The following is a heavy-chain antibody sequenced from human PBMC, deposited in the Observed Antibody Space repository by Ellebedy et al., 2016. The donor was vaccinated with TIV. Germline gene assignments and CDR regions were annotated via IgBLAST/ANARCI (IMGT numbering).Heavy chain of an antibody. CDR1: GYTFTSYA. D-gene: IGHD6-19*01. J-gene: IGHJ4*02. CDR3: AVGSSGWFGGSLYFDY. CDR2: INTNTGNP. V-gene: IGHV7-4-1*01. Sequence: AASVKVSCKASGYTFTSYAMNWVRQAPGQGLEWMGWINTNTGNPTYAQGFTGRFVFSLDTSVSTAYLQICSLKAEDTAVYYCAVGSSGWFGGSLYFDYWGQGTLVTVSS.